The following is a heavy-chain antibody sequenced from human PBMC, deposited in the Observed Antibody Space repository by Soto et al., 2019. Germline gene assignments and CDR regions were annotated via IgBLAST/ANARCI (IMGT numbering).Heavy chain of an antibody. CDR3: ARADDNLGGINRQFDY. D-gene: IGHD3-16*02. Sequence: ASVKVSCKASGYTFTSYYVNWVRQAPGQGLEWMGIINPSAGTTSYAQKFHGRVTMTRDTSRNTVYMELSSLRSEDTAVYYCARADDNLGGINRQFDYWGQGTQVTVSS. V-gene: IGHV1-46*01. J-gene: IGHJ4*02. CDR1: GYTFTSYY. CDR2: INPSAGTT.